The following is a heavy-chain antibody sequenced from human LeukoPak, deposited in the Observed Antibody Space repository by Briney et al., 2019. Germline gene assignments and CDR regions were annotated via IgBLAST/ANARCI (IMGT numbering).Heavy chain of an antibody. CDR2: IYYSGST. Sequence: SETLSLTCTVSGGSISSYYWSWIRQRPGKGLDWIGYIYYSGSTNNNPSLKSRVTISVDTSKNQFSLKLSSVTAADTAVYYCAGDIVVVVAATSGRSRDDAFDIWGQGTMVTVSS. D-gene: IGHD2-15*01. CDR1: GGSISSYY. J-gene: IGHJ3*02. CDR3: AGDIVVVVAATSGRSRDDAFDI. V-gene: IGHV4-59*08.